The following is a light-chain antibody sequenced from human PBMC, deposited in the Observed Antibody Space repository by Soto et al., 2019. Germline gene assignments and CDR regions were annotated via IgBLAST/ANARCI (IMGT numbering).Light chain of an antibody. CDR3: QQRSNWQGAT. Sequence: ESVVTQSPATLSSSPGERATLSCRASQSASSDLAWYQQKPGQAPRLLIYDASTRAPGIPARFSGSGSGTDFTLTISSLEPEDFAVYYCQQRSNWQGATFGGGTKVDNK. CDR1: QSASSD. J-gene: IGKJ4*01. V-gene: IGKV3-11*01. CDR2: DAS.